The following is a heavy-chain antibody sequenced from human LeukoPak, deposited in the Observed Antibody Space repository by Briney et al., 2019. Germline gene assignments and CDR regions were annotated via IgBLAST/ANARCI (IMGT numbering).Heavy chain of an antibody. V-gene: IGHV4-34*01. CDR3: ARVGRYYDALTGYATGGSPFDY. D-gene: IGHD3-9*01. J-gene: IGHJ4*02. Sequence: SETLTLTCAVYGGSFSDYYWSWIRQPPGKGLEWIGEINHSRSTNYNPSLKSRVTISVDTSKNQFSLKVTSVTAADTAVYYCARVGRYYDALTGYATGGSPFDYWGQGTPVTVSS. CDR2: INHSRST. CDR1: GGSFSDYY.